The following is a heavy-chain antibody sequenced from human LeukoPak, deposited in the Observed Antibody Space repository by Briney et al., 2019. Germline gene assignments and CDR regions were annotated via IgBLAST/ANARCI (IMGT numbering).Heavy chain of an antibody. CDR1: GFTFSSYA. V-gene: IGHV3-30-3*01. J-gene: IGHJ4*02. CDR3: ARSEGSYARGYVDY. D-gene: IGHD2-2*01. Sequence: GGSLRLSCAASGFTFSSYAMHWVRQAPGKGLEGVAVISYDGSNKYYADSVKGRFTISRDNSKNTLYLQMNSLRAEDTAVYYCARSEGSYARGYVDYWGQGTLVTVSS. CDR2: ISYDGSNK.